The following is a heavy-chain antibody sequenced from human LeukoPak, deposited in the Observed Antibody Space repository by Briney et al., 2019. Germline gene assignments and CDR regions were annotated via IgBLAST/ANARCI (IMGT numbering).Heavy chain of an antibody. CDR1: GFTFNSYE. CDR3: ARGGSYVHY. Sequence: GGSLRLSCAASGFTFNSYEMNWVRQSPGKGLEWVSYINSGGSAIYYADSVKGRFTISRDNAKNSLYLQMNSLRADDTAVYYCARGGSYVHYWGQGTLVTVSS. V-gene: IGHV3-48*03. CDR2: INSGGSAI. J-gene: IGHJ4*02. D-gene: IGHD1-26*01.